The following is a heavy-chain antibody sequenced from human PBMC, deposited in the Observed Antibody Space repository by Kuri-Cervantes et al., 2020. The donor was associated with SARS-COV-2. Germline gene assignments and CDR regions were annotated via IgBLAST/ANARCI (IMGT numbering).Heavy chain of an antibody. V-gene: IGHV3-30*03. CDR1: GFTFSSYG. CDR3: ARETRGWFDP. J-gene: IGHJ5*02. Sequence: GESLKISCAASGFTFSSYGMHWVRQAPGKGLEWVAVISYDGSNKYYADSVKGRFTISRDNSKNTLYLQMNSLRAEDTAVYFCARETRGWFDPWGQGALVTVSS. CDR2: ISYDGSNK.